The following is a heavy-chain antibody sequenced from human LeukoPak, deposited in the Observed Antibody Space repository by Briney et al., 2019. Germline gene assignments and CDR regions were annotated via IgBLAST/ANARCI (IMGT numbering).Heavy chain of an antibody. CDR1: GFTFSSNA. J-gene: IGHJ3*02. CDR3: ARDPRITIRGVDAFDI. Sequence: GGSLRLSCAASGFTFSSNAMSWVRQAPGKGLEWVSAISGSGGSTYHADSVKGRFTISRDNSKNTLYLQMNSLRAEDTAVYYCARDPRITIRGVDAFDIWGQGTMVTVSS. CDR2: ISGSGGST. D-gene: IGHD3-10*01. V-gene: IGHV3-23*01.